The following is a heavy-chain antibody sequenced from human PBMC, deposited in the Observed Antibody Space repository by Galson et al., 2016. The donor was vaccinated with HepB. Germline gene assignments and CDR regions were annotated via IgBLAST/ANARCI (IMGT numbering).Heavy chain of an antibody. Sequence: QSGAEVKKPGESLKISCKASGYIFTSYWIGWVRQMPGKGLEWMTIINPGDSDTRYSPSFQGQVTISADKSITTAYLQWSSLKASDTAMYYCARQVVPDLFDQWGQGTLVTVSS. J-gene: IGHJ4*02. CDR3: ARQVVPDLFDQ. CDR2: INPGDSDT. V-gene: IGHV5-51*01. D-gene: IGHD2-21*02. CDR1: GYIFTSYW.